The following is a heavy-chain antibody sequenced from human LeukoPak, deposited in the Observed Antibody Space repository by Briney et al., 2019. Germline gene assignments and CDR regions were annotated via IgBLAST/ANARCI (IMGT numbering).Heavy chain of an antibody. V-gene: IGHV4-4*07. Sequence: SETLSLTCTVSGGSISSYYWSWIRQPAGKELEWIGRIYTSGSTSYNPSLKSRVTMSVDTSKNQFSLKPSSVTAADTAVYYCARLTTSRPTDYSYGMDVWGQGTTVTVSS. CDR3: ARLTTSRPTDYSYGMDV. D-gene: IGHD4-11*01. CDR1: GGSISSYY. CDR2: IYTSGST. J-gene: IGHJ6*02.